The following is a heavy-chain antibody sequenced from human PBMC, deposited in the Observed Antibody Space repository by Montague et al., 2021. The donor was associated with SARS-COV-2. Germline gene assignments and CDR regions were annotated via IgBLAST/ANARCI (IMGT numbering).Heavy chain of an antibody. CDR3: ARHFGVVTAIRVAFFDY. J-gene: IGHJ4*02. V-gene: IGHV4-39*01. D-gene: IGHD2-21*02. CDR2: IYYRGTT. CDR1: GGSINSSSYY. Sequence: SETLSLTCSVSGGSINSSSYYWGWIRQPPGKGLEWIGSIYYRGTTYYNPSLKSRVSTHVDTSKNQFSLRLNSVTAADTAVYYCARHFGVVTAIRVAFFDYWGQGILVTVSS.